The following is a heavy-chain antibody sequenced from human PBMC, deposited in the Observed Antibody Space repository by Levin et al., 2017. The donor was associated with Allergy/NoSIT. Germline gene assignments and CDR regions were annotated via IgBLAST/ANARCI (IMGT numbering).Heavy chain of an antibody. J-gene: IGHJ6*02. CDR2: TYYRSKWYN. Sequence: SQTLSLTCAISGDSVSSNSAAWNWIRQSPSRGLEWLGRTYYRSKWYNDYAVSVKSRITINPDTSKNQFSLQLNSVTPEDTAVYYCARDFTMVRGVSFHYYYYGMDGWGQGTTVTVSS. CDR1: GDSVSSNSAA. V-gene: IGHV6-1*01. D-gene: IGHD3-10*01. CDR3: ARDFTMVRGVSFHYYYYGMDG.